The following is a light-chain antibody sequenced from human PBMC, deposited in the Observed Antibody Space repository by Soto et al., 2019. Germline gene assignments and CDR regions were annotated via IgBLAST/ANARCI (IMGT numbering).Light chain of an antibody. Sequence: EIVRTQSPTILSVSPGERATLSCRASQSVSSNLAWYQQKPRQAHRLIIYGASTRATGIPARFSGSGSGTEFTLTISSLQSEDFAVYYGQQYKNWPPITVRPGTQVEIK. CDR2: GAS. CDR3: QQYKNWPPIT. J-gene: IGKJ3*01. V-gene: IGKV3-15*01. CDR1: QSVSSN.